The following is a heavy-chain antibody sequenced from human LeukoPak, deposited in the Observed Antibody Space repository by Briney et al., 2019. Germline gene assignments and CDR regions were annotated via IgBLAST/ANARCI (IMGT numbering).Heavy chain of an antibody. D-gene: IGHD1-26*01. J-gene: IGHJ4*02. CDR2: ISASNGST. V-gene: IGHV1-3*01. Sequence: ASVKVSCKASGYTFTSYAIHWVRQAPGQRLEWMGWISASNGSTKYSQNFQGRVTFISNTSATTAFMELSSLRSEDAAVYYCARDSGSGNNDYWGQGTLVTVSS. CDR1: GYTFTSYA. CDR3: ARDSGSGNNDY.